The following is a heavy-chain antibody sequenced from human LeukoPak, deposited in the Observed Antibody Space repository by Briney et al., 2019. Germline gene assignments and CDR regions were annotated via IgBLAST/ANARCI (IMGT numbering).Heavy chain of an antibody. CDR1: GFTFSSYA. CDR3: AKGSITMVRGVTSFDY. J-gene: IGHJ4*02. CDR2: ISGSGGST. Sequence: GGSLRLSCAASGFTFSSYAMSWVRQAPGKGLEWVSAISGSGGSTYYADSVKGRSTISRDNSKNTLYLQMNSLRAEDTAVYYCAKGSITMVRGVTSFDYWGQGTLVTVSS. D-gene: IGHD3-10*01. V-gene: IGHV3-23*01.